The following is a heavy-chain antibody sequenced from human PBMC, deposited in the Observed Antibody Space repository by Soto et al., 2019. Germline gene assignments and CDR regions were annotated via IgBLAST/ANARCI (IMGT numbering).Heavy chain of an antibody. V-gene: IGHV4-39*01. CDR1: GGSISSSSYY. J-gene: IGHJ5*02. CDR3: ARRRVRGVDNNWFDP. D-gene: IGHD3-10*01. CDR2: IYYSGST. Sequence: QLQLQESGPGLVKPSETLSLTCTVSGGSISSSSYYWGWIRQPPGKGLEWIGSIYYSGSTYYNPSLKSRVTISVDTSKNQFSLKLSSVTAADTAVYYCARRRVRGVDNNWFDPWGQGTLVTVSS.